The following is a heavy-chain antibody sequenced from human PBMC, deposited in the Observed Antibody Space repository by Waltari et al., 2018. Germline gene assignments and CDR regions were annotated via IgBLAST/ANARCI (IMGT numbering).Heavy chain of an antibody. V-gene: IGHV6-1*01. J-gene: IGHJ4*02. CDR1: GDRVPSNSAA. D-gene: IGHD1-1*01. CDR2: TYYRSKWYN. Sequence: QVQLQQSGPGLVKPSPTLPLTCAISGDRVPSNSAAWNWIRPSPSRGLEGLGKTYYRSKWYNDYAVSVKGQITISPDTSKSRCSLQLNSVTPEGTAVYYCARGRNHWNQQFDYWGQGTLVTVSS. CDR3: ARGRNHWNQQFDY.